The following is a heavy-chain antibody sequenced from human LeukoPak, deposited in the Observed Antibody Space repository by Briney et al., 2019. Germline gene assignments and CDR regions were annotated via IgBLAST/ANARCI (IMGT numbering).Heavy chain of an antibody. V-gene: IGHV1-8*02. CDR1: GYTFTGYY. CDR2: MSPNSGDT. D-gene: IGHD7-27*01. CDR3: ARGPPNWGYDY. J-gene: IGHJ4*02. Sequence: ASVTVSCTASGYTFTGYYINWVRQAPGQRPEWMGWMSPNSGDTGYAQKFQDRVTMTRNTSISTAYMELSSLRSDDTAVYYCARGPPNWGYDYWGPGTLVTVSS.